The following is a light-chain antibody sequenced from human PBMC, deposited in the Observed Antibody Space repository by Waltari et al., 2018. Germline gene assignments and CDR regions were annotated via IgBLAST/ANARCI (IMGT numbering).Light chain of an antibody. J-gene: IGLJ1*01. CDR1: RSNLGSNY. CDR2: RNN. CDR3: ASWDDSHYV. Sequence: QSVLTQPPSASATPGQRVTISCSGCRSNLGSNYLYWYQQLPGTAPTLLTYRNNERPSRVPDRFSASKYGTSASLVISGLRSEDEAVYYCASWDDSHYVFGPGTTVTVL. V-gene: IGLV1-47*01.